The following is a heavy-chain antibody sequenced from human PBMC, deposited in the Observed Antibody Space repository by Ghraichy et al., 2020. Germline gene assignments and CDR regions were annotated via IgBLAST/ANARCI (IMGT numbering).Heavy chain of an antibody. D-gene: IGHD4-23*01. CDR1: GFTFGDYN. V-gene: IGHV3-48*02. CDR2: ISTSSRSI. CDR3: ARASSVVRFYYYDGMDV. Sequence: GESLNISCVGSGFTFGDYNLNWVRQSPGKGLEWISYISTSSRSIFYADSVKGRFTISRDNAQNSLFLQMKSLRDEDTAVYYCARASSVVRFYYYDGMDVWGQGTTVTVSS. J-gene: IGHJ6*02.